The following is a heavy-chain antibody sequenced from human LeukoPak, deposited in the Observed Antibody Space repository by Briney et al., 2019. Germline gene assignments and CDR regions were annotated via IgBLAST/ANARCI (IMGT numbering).Heavy chain of an antibody. CDR3: ARDYDYGDYNWFDP. CDR2: INTNTGNP. CDR1: GYTFTSYA. J-gene: IGHJ5*02. Sequence: ASVKVSCKASGYTFTSYAMNWVRQAPGQGLEWMGWINTNTGNPTYAQGFTGRFVFSLDTSVSTAYLQISSLKAEDPAVYYCARDYDYGDYNWFDPWGQGTLVTVSS. V-gene: IGHV7-4-1*02. D-gene: IGHD4-17*01.